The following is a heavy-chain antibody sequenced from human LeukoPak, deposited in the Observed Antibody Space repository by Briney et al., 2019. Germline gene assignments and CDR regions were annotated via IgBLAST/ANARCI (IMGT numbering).Heavy chain of an antibody. V-gene: IGHV4-4*07. CDR2: IYATGNT. D-gene: IGHD4-17*01. CDR1: GVSVSSFY. J-gene: IGHJ4*02. Sequence: SETVSLTCTVSGVSVSSFYWTWIRQPAGKGLEWIGRIYATGNTNFNPSLKSRVTMSIDTSKNQFSLKLSSVTAADTAVYYCARDDYDDSTRGLDYWGQGTLVTASS. CDR3: ARDDYDDSTRGLDY.